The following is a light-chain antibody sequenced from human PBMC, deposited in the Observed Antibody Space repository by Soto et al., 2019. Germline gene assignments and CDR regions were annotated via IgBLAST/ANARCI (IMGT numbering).Light chain of an antibody. CDR1: QSISWR. CDR3: QQYNTYSPRT. CDR2: DAS. Sequence: DIQITQSPSTLSASVGDRVTITCRASQSISWRLAWYQQKPGKAPKVLIYDASSMESGVPSRFSGSGSGTEFTLTISSLQPDDFATYYCQQYNTYSPRTFGQGTKVEIK. V-gene: IGKV1-5*01. J-gene: IGKJ1*01.